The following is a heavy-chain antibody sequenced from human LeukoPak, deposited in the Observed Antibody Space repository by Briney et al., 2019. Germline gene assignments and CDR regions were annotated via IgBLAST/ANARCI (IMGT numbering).Heavy chain of an antibody. Sequence: GESLKISGKGSGYSFPSYWIAWVRQMPGKGLEWMGIIYPGDSDTRYSPSFPGLVTISADKSISTAYLQWSSLKASDTAMYYCARGINYNDRSGYDYWGQGTLVTVSS. CDR2: IYPGDSDT. J-gene: IGHJ4*02. V-gene: IGHV5-51*01. CDR1: GYSFPSYW. D-gene: IGHD3-22*01. CDR3: ARGINYNDRSGYDY.